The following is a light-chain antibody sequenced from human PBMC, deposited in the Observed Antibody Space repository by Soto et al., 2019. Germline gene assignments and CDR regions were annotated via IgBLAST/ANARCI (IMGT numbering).Light chain of an antibody. CDR1: SSDVGGYNY. CDR3: SSYKQQHSHV. CDR2: EVS. V-gene: IGLV2-14*01. J-gene: IGLJ2*01. Sequence: QSALTQPASVSGSPGQSITISCTGTSSDVGGYNYVSWYQQHPGKAPKLMIYEVSNRPSGVSNRFSGSKSDNTASLTISGLQAEDEADYYCSSYKQQHSHVFGGGTKLTVL.